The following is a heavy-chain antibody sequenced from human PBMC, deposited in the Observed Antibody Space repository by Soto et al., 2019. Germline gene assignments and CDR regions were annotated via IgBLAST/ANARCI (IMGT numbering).Heavy chain of an antibody. CDR1: GFTFSSYA. Sequence: EVQLLESGGGLVQPGGSLRLSCAASGFTFSSYAMSWVRQAPGKGLEWVSAISGSGGSTYYADSVKGRFTISRDNSKNTLYLQMNSLRAEDTAVFYCAKSFSSWYEYFQHWGQGTLVTVSS. CDR2: ISGSGGST. D-gene: IGHD6-13*01. J-gene: IGHJ1*01. V-gene: IGHV3-23*01. CDR3: AKSFSSWYEYFQH.